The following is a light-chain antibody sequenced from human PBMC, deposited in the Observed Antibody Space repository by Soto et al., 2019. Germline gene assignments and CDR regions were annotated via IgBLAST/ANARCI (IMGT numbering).Light chain of an antibody. Sequence: DVVMTQTPLSLPGTPGEPASISCRSSQSLLDSDDGNTYLDWYLQTPRQSPQLLIHTRSYPASGVPDRFSGSGSGTDFTLKISRVEAEDVGVYYCMQRIQFPWTFGQGTKVEIK. CDR1: QSLLDSDDGNTY. CDR2: TRS. CDR3: MQRIQFPWT. J-gene: IGKJ1*01. V-gene: IGKV2-40*01.